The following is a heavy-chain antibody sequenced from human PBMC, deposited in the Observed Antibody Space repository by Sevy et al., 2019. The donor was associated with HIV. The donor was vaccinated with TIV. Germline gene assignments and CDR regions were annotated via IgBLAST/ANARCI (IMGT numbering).Heavy chain of an antibody. CDR1: GFTFRSYA. D-gene: IGHD1-26*01. V-gene: IGHV3-23*01. CDR3: VKVDVVGTTEDAFDI. CDR2: ISGSGGST. Sequence: GGSLRLSCAASGFTFRSYAMSWVRQAPGKGLEWVSAISGSGGSTSYADSVKGRFTISRDNSKNTLYLQMNSLRAEDTAVYYCVKVDVVGTTEDAFDIWGQGTMVTVSS. J-gene: IGHJ3*02.